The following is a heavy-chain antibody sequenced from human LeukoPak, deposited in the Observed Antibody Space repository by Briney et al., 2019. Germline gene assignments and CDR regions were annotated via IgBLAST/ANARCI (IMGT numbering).Heavy chain of an antibody. CDR2: ISGSGDAP. D-gene: IGHD3-22*01. V-gene: IGHV3-23*01. J-gene: IGHJ4*02. CDR3: AKDRQSRGSRGFDY. Sequence: GGSLRLSCAASGFNFSGYSMSWVRQAPGKGPEWVSTISGSGDAPYYADSVKGRFTISRDNSKNTLYVQMNSLRAEDTAVYYCAKDRQSRGSRGFDYWGQGALVIVSS. CDR1: GFNFSGYS.